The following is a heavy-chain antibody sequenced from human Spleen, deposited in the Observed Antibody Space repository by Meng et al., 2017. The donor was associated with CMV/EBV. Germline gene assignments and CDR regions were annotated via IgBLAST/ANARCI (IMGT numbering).Heavy chain of an antibody. CDR3: TSVRSRSWHWYSDL. Sequence: KASRGTFNDYTINWVRQAPGQGLEWMGGIIPSFGTTNNAQKFQGRLTVTTDESTRTVYMELSSLRSDDTAVYYCTSVRSRSWHWYSDLWGRGTLVTVSS. V-gene: IGHV1-69*05. J-gene: IGHJ2*01. D-gene: IGHD6-13*01. CDR2: IIPSFGTT. CDR1: RGTFNDYT.